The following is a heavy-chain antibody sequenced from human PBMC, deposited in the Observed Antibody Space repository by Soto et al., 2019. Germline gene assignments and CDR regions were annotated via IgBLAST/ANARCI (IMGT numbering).Heavy chain of an antibody. V-gene: IGHV3-30*18. CDR2: ISDDGSNK. CDR1: GFTFSTYD. D-gene: IGHD2-21*02. Sequence: GGSLRLSCAGSGFTFSTYDMHWVRQVPGKGLEWVAFISDDGSNKYYADSVKGRFTISRDNSKNTLYVQMNSLRTEDTPVYYCAKGGTRWGLLHEYWGQGTPVAVSS. J-gene: IGHJ4*02. CDR3: AKGGTRWGLLHEY.